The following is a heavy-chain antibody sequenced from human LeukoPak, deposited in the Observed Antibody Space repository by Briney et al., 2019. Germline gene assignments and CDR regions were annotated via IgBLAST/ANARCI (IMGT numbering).Heavy chain of an antibody. D-gene: IGHD5-18*01. Sequence: GGSLRLSCAASRFTLSNYWMSWVRQAPGKGLEWVANIKQDGSETYYVDSVKGRFTISRDNAKNSLSLQMNSLRAEDTAVYYCARPLSPGEYSYGFDYWSQGSLVTVSS. J-gene: IGHJ4*02. V-gene: IGHV3-7*01. CDR2: IKQDGSET. CDR3: ARPLSPGEYSYGFDY. CDR1: RFTLSNYW.